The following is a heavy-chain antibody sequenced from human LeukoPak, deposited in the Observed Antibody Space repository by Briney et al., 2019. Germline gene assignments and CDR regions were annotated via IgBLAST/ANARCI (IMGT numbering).Heavy chain of an antibody. J-gene: IGHJ4*02. CDR1: GGSFSGYY. D-gene: IGHD6-13*01. Sequence: ETLSLTCAVXGGSFSGYYWSWIRQPPGKGLEWIGEINHSGSTNYNPSLKSRVTISVDTSKNQFSLKLSSVTAADTAVYYCARGPSRQQLALYYFDYWGQGTLVTVSS. CDR2: INHSGST. V-gene: IGHV4-34*01. CDR3: ARGPSRQQLALYYFDY.